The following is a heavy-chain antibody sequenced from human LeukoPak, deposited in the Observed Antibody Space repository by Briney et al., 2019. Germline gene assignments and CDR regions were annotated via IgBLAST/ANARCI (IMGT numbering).Heavy chain of an antibody. CDR2: ISSGGSTI. CDR3: ARHPSGSSGGFDF. CDR1: GFGFSYHN. D-gene: IGHD1-26*01. Sequence: GGSLRLSCTASGFGFSYHNMNWVRQAPGEGLEWVSYISSGGSTIYYVDSVKGRFSISRDNAKNSVYLQMSSLRAEDTAVYYCARHPSGSSGGFDFWGQGTMVTVSS. J-gene: IGHJ3*01. V-gene: IGHV3-48*01.